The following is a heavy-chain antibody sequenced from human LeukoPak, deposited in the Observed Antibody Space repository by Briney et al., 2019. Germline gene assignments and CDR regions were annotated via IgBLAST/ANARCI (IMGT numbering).Heavy chain of an antibody. V-gene: IGHV3-48*04. CDR3: VRDHRYAFDN. D-gene: IGHD5-12*01. CDR1: GFTFSDYS. CDR2: VGISSGNT. J-gene: IGHJ4*02. Sequence: PGGSLRLSCGASGFTFSDYSMNWVRQAPGKGLEWISYVGISSGNTKYAASVKGRFTISGDSAKNSVFLQMNNLRVEDTAVYYCVRDHRYAFDNWGQGTLVTVSS.